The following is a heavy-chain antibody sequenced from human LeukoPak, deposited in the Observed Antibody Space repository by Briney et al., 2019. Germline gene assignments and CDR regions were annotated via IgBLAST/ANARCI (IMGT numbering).Heavy chain of an antibody. CDR3: AKAPWSSSWYPTGWFDP. V-gene: IGHV3-21*04. CDR2: ISSRSSYI. CDR1: GFTFSTYT. D-gene: IGHD6-13*01. Sequence: GGSLRLSCAASGFTFSTYTMNWVRQAPGKGLEWVSSISSRSSYIYYADSVKGRFTISRDNAKNSLYLQMNSLRVEDTAVYYCAKAPWSSSWYPTGWFDPWGQGTLVTVSS. J-gene: IGHJ5*02.